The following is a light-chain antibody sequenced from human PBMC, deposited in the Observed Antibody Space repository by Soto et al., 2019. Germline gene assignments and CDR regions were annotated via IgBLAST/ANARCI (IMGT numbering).Light chain of an antibody. J-gene: IGKJ1*01. CDR2: GAS. V-gene: IGKV3-15*01. CDR3: QQYNDWWT. CDR1: QSVSNN. Sequence: EIVMTQSPDTLSVSPGERATLSCRASQSVSNNLAWYHQKPGQAPRLLIFGASTRATAIPARFSGSGSGTEFTLTISSLQSEDFAVYYCQQYNDWWTFGQGTKVEIK.